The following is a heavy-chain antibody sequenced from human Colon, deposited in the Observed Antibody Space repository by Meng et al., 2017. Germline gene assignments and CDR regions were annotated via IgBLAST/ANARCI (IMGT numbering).Heavy chain of an antibody. J-gene: IGHJ4*02. V-gene: IGHV3-21*01. CDR3: AREGGSSWY. D-gene: IGHD6-13*01. CDR2: ISSRSNYI. Sequence: GESLKISCAASGFAFSSFTMNWVRQAPGKGLEWVSFISSRSNYIYYADSLKGRFAISRDNAKNSVYLQINTLTAEDTGVYYCAREGGSSWYWGQGTLVTVSS. CDR1: GFAFSSFT.